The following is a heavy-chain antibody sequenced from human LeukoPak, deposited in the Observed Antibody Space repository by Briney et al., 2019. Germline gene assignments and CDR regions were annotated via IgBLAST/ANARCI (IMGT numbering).Heavy chain of an antibody. CDR2: FDPEDGET. J-gene: IGHJ6*03. Sequence: ASVKVSCKVSGYTLTELSMHWVRQAPGKGLEWMGGFDPEDGETIYAQKFQGRVTMTEDTSTDTAYMELSSLRSEDTAVYYCARGPSITMVRGGQWYYYMGVWGKGTTVTISS. V-gene: IGHV1-24*01. D-gene: IGHD3-10*01. CDR3: ARGPSITMVRGGQWYYYMGV. CDR1: GYTLTELS.